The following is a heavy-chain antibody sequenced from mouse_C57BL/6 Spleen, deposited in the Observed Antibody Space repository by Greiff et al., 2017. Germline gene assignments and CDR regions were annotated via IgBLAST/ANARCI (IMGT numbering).Heavy chain of an antibody. D-gene: IGHD2-10*01. CDR1: GYAFSSSW. J-gene: IGHJ2*01. CDR3: AREAYSEAY. V-gene: IGHV1-82*01. Sequence: VKLMESGPELVKPGASVKISCKASGYAFSSSWMNWVKQRPGKGLEWIGRIYPGDGDTNYNGKFKGKATLTADKSSSTAYMQLSSLTSEDSAVYFCAREAYSEAYWGQGTPLTVSS. CDR2: IYPGDGDT.